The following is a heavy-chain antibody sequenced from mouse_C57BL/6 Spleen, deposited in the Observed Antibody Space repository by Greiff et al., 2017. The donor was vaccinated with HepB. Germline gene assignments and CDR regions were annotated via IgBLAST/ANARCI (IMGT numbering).Heavy chain of an antibody. Sequence: QVQLQQPGAELVMPGASVKLSCKASGYTFTSYWMHWVKQRPGQGLEWIEEIDPSDSYTNYNQKFKGKSTLTVDKSSSTAYMQLSSLTSEDSAVYYCARMGWLLPWFAYWGQGTLVTVSA. V-gene: IGHV1-69*01. CDR1: GYTFTSYW. CDR3: ARMGWLLPWFAY. J-gene: IGHJ3*01. CDR2: IDPSDSYT. D-gene: IGHD2-3*01.